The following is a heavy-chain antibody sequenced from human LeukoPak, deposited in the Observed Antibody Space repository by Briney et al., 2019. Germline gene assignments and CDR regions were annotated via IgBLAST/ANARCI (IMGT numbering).Heavy chain of an antibody. CDR1: GFTFSSYW. CDR2: IKPDGSEK. D-gene: IGHD2/OR15-2a*01. J-gene: IGHJ4*02. CDR3: ARVVSPPDY. V-gene: IGHV3-7*03. Sequence: GGSLRLSCAAAGFTFSSYWMTWVRQAPGKGLEWVANIKPDGSEKYYVDSVKGRFTISRDNAKNSLYLQMNSLRAEDTAVYYCARVVSPPDYWGQGTLVTVSS.